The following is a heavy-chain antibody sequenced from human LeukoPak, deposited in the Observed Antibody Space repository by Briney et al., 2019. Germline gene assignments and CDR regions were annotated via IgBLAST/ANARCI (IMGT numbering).Heavy chain of an antibody. Sequence: GGSLRLSCAASGFNFISYHMTWVRQAPGKGLDWVSSITSSGNYLYYADSVKGRFTISRDNSKNTLYLQMNSLRAEDTAVYYCAKDTYYYDSSGYYTFDYWGQGTLVTVSS. J-gene: IGHJ4*02. D-gene: IGHD3-22*01. CDR2: ITSSGNYL. V-gene: IGHV3-21*01. CDR1: GFNFISYH. CDR3: AKDTYYYDSSGYYTFDY.